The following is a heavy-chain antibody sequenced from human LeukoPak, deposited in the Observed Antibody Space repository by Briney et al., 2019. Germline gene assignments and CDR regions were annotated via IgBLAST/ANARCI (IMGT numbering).Heavy chain of an antibody. Sequence: SVKVSCKASGGTFSSYAISWVRQAPGQGLEWMGGIIPIFGTANYAQKFQGRVTITADESTSTAYMELSSLRSEDTAVYYCATSEAAPYYYYGMDVWGQGTTVTVPS. J-gene: IGHJ6*02. D-gene: IGHD6-6*01. CDR2: IIPIFGTA. V-gene: IGHV1-69*01. CDR1: GGTFSSYA. CDR3: ATSEAAPYYYYGMDV.